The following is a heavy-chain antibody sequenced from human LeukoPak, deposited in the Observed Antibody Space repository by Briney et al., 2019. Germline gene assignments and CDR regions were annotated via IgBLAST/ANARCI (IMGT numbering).Heavy chain of an antibody. D-gene: IGHD6-13*01. J-gene: IGHJ4*02. V-gene: IGHV3-23*01. CDR3: ASLTGVLGYSSSWTVFDY. CDR1: GFTFSSYA. CDR2: ISGSGGST. Sequence: QPGGSLRLSCAASGFTFSSYAMSWVRQAPGKGLEWVSAISGSGGSTYYADSVKGRFTISRDNSKNTLYLQMNSLRAEDTAVYYCASLTGVLGYSSSWTVFDYWGQGTLVTVSS.